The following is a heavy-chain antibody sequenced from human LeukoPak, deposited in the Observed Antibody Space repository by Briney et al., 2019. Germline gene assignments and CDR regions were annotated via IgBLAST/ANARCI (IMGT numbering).Heavy chain of an antibody. Sequence: ASVKVSCKASGYTFTGYYMHWVRQAPGQGLEWMGWINPNSGGTNYAQKFQGRVTMTRDTSISTAYMELSRLRSDDTAVYYCARLSFSFYGDYREGTLVDWGQGTLVTVSS. CDR2: INPNSGGT. V-gene: IGHV1-2*02. CDR3: ARLSFSFYGDYREGTLVD. CDR1: GYTFTGYY. J-gene: IGHJ4*02. D-gene: IGHD4-17*01.